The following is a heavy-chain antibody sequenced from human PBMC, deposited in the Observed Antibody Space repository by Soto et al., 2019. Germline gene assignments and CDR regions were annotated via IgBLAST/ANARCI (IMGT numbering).Heavy chain of an antibody. Sequence: GGSLRLSCAAYGFTFSGHWMTWVRHAPGKGLEWVANINQDGSEKYYVDSVKGRFTISRDNAKNSLFLQMNSLRTEDTALYYCTSRPSEVGYYGVFDYWGQGTPVTVS. V-gene: IGHV3-7*03. J-gene: IGHJ4*02. CDR2: INQDGSEK. CDR3: TSRPSEVGYYGVFDY. D-gene: IGHD3-22*01. CDR1: GFTFSGHW.